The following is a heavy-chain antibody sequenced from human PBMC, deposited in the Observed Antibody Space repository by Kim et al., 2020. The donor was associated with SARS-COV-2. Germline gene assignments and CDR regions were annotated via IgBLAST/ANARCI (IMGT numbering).Heavy chain of an antibody. CDR2: IYYSGST. CDR3: ARSSLGEGMDV. V-gene: IGHV4-39*01. Sequence: SETLSLTCTVSGGSISSSSYYWGWIRQPPGKGLEWIGSIYYSGSTYYNPSLKSRVTISVDTSKNQFSLKLSSVTAADTAVYYCARSSLGEGMDVWGQGTTVTVSS. CDR1: GGSISSSSYY. D-gene: IGHD3-10*01. J-gene: IGHJ6*02.